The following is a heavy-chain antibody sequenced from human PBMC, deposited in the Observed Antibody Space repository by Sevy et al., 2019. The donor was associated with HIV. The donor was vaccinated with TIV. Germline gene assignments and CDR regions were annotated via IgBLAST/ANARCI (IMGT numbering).Heavy chain of an antibody. CDR2: MNPNSGNT. J-gene: IGHJ4*02. Sequence: ASVKVSCKASGYTFTFYDINWVRQATGQGLEWVGWMNPNSGNTGYPQKFQGRVTMTRNTSISTAYMELSSLRSEYTAVFYCAKGASLYSSSIIEYDYWGQGTLVSVSS. CDR3: AKGASLYSSSIIEYDY. V-gene: IGHV1-8*01. CDR1: GYTFTFYD. D-gene: IGHD6-6*01.